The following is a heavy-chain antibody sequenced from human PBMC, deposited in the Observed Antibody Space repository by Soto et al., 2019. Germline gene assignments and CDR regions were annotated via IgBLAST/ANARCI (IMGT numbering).Heavy chain of an antibody. CDR3: ARAGGYGDYYYYGMDV. D-gene: IGHD5-12*01. CDR2: IIPIFGTA. CDR1: GGTFSSYA. Sequence: ASVKVSCKASGGTFSSYAISWVRQAPGQGLEWMGGIIPIFGTANYAQKFQGRVTITADESTSTAYMELSSLRSEDTAVYYCARAGGYGDYYYYGMDVWGQGTTVTVSS. J-gene: IGHJ6*02. V-gene: IGHV1-69*13.